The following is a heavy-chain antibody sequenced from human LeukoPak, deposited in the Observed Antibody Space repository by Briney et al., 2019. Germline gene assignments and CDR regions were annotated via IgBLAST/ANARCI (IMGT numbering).Heavy chain of an antibody. CDR2: IYYSGST. D-gene: IGHD6-19*01. J-gene: IGHJ4*02. Sequence: SETLSLTCTVSGGSISSGDYYWSWIRQPPGKGLAWIGYIYYSGSTYYNPSLKSRVTISVDTSKNQFSLKLSSVTAADTAVYYCASSSGWTLYYFDYWGQGTLVTVSS. CDR1: GGSISSGDYY. V-gene: IGHV4-30-4*01. CDR3: ASSSGWTLYYFDY.